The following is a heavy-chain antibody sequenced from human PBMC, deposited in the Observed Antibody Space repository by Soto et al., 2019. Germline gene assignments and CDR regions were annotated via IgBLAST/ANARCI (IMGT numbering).Heavy chain of an antibody. CDR2: ISSGSSTI. J-gene: IGHJ6*02. D-gene: IGHD6-6*01. V-gene: IGHV3-48*02. CDR3: ARGIKWGSSSFYYYGMDV. Sequence: EVQLVESGGGLVQPGGSLRLSCAASGFTFSSYSMNWVRQAPGKGLEWVSYISSGSSTIYYADSVKGRFTISRDNAKNSLYLQMNSLRDEDTAVYYCARGIKWGSSSFYYYGMDVWGQVTTVTVSS. CDR1: GFTFSSYS.